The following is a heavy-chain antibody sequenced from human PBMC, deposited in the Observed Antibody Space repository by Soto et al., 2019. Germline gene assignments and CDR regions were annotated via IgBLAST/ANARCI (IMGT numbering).Heavy chain of an antibody. V-gene: IGHV3-7*01. Sequence: PGGSLRLSCAASGFTFSNYWMSWVRQAPGEGLEWVANMNQDGSERYYVDSVKGRFTISRDNAKNSLFLQMDSLRAEDTAIYYCTRDRSGTMLFWGQGTLVTVSS. CDR3: TRDRSGTMLF. CDR1: GFTFSNYW. CDR2: MNQDGSER. J-gene: IGHJ4*02. D-gene: IGHD1-7*01.